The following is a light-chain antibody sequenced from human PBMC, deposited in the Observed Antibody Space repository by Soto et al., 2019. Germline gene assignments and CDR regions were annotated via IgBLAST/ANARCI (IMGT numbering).Light chain of an antibody. CDR1: SSDVGGYDH. CDR3: CSYAGSYTL. Sequence: QPVLTQPRSVSGSPGQSVTISCTGTSSDVGGYDHVSWYQQHPGKAPKLMIYDVSKRPSGVPDRFSGSKSGNTASLTISGLQAEDEADYYCCSYAGSYTLFGGGTKLTVL. CDR2: DVS. V-gene: IGLV2-11*01. J-gene: IGLJ2*01.